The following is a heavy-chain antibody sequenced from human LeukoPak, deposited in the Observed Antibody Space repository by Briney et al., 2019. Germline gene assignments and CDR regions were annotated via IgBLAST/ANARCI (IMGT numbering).Heavy chain of an antibody. Sequence: GRSLRLSCTASGFIFHDYVMHWVRPADGKGLEWVSCITWNSGNIGYADSVKGRFTISRDNAKNSLYLQMNSLRAEETALYYCATNGGGKSGSGNFDYWGQGTLVTASS. CDR2: ITWNSGNI. J-gene: IGHJ4*02. CDR1: GFIFHDYV. D-gene: IGHD3-16*01. V-gene: IGHV3-9*01. CDR3: ATNGGGKSGSGNFDY.